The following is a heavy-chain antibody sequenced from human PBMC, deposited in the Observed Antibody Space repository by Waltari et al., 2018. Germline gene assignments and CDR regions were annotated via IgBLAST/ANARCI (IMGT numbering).Heavy chain of an antibody. D-gene: IGHD3-3*01. J-gene: IGHJ4*02. V-gene: IGHV3-48*03. CDR2: MDDSGITI. CDR1: GFVFSHYG. CDR3: ARQERITVFGVLIPAPPNY. Sequence: EVQLVESGGGLVQPGGSLTLSCAASGFVFSHYGMIWVRQAPGKGLEWLAYMDDSGITIYYADSVKGRFTISRDNAKNSLYLQMNSLRADDTAVYYCARQERITVFGVLIPAPPNYWGQGTLVTVSS.